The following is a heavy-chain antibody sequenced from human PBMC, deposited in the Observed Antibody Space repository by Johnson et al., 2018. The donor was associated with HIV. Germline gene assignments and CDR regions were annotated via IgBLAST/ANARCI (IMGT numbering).Heavy chain of an antibody. D-gene: IGHD2-21*01. Sequence: VQLVESGGGLVKPGGSLRLSCAASGFTFDDYAMHWVRQAPGKGLEWVSGISWNSGSIGYADSVQVRFTISRDNAKNSRYLQMNSLRAEDTALYYCAIDCGGDCYSGSGAFDIWGQGTMVTVSS. CDR2: ISWNSGSI. V-gene: IGHV3-9*01. CDR3: AIDCGGDCYSGSGAFDI. J-gene: IGHJ3*02. CDR1: GFTFDDYA.